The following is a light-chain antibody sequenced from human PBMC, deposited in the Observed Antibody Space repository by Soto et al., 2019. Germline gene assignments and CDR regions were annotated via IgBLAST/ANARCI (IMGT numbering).Light chain of an antibody. J-gene: IGLJ1*01. Sequence: QSVLTQPPSASGSPGQSVTISCTGSRIDVGDYKYVSWYQQCPGKAPKLIIYEVNRRPSGVPDRFSGSKSDNAASLTVSGLQAEDEADYYCCSYAGSSYVFGSGTKVTVL. CDR3: CSYAGSSYV. CDR2: EVN. CDR1: RIDVGDYKY. V-gene: IGLV2-8*01.